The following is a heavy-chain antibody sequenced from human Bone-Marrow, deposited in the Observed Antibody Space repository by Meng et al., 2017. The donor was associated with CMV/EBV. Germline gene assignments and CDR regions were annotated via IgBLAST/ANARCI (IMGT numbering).Heavy chain of an antibody. CDR1: GFTFGDYA. D-gene: IGHD3-3*01. Sequence: GGSLRLSCTASGFTFGDYAMSWVRQAPGKGLEWVGFIRSKAYGGTTGYAASVKGRFTISRDDSKSIAYLQMNSLKTEDTAVYYCTRVLTYDFWSGYLAAGGMDVWGQGTTVTVSS. J-gene: IGHJ6*02. CDR2: IRSKAYGGTT. CDR3: TRVLTYDFWSGYLAAGGMDV. V-gene: IGHV3-49*04.